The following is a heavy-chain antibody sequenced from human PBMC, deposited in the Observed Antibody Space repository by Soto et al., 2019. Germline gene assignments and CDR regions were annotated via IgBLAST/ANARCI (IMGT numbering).Heavy chain of an antibody. CDR1: GGSFSGYY. CDR2: INHSGST. CDR3: AREGPDSSCYYYNLSRDY. V-gene: IGHV4-34*01. Sequence: SETLSLTCAVYGGSFSGYYWSWIRQPPGKGLEWIGEINHSGSTNYNPSLKSRVTISVDTSKNQFSLKLSSVTAADTAVYYCAREGPDSSCYYYNLSRDYWGQGTLVTVSS. J-gene: IGHJ4*02. D-gene: IGHD3-22*01.